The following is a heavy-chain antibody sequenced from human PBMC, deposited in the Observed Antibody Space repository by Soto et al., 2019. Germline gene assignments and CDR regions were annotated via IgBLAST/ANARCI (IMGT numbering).Heavy chain of an antibody. Sequence: ASVKVSCKASGYTFTGYYMHWVRQAPGQGLEWMGWINPNSGGTNYAQKFQGWVTMTRDTSISTAYMELSRLRSDDTAVYYCARSRAAGSYYYYYGMDVWGQGTTVTVSS. D-gene: IGHD6-13*01. CDR1: GYTFTGYY. CDR2: INPNSGGT. J-gene: IGHJ6*02. CDR3: ARSRAAGSYYYYYGMDV. V-gene: IGHV1-2*04.